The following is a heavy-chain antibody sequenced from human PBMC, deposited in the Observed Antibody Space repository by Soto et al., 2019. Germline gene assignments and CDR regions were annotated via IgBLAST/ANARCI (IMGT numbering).Heavy chain of an antibody. J-gene: IGHJ4*02. CDR2: IKEDGGQK. CDR1: GFTFSSSW. V-gene: IGHV3-7*03. Sequence: EVQLVESGGGLVQPGGSLRLSCAASGFTFSSSWMSWVRQAPGKGLEWVANIKEDGGQKFYVDSVKGRFTISRDNARNSLYLHMNTLRADDTAVYYCVRDLAPGISTPHWGQGTPVTVSS. D-gene: IGHD3-3*01. CDR3: VRDLAPGISTPH.